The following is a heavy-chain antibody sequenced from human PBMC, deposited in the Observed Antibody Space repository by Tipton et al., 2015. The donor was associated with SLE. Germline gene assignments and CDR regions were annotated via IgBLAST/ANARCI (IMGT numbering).Heavy chain of an antibody. D-gene: IGHD1/OR15-1a*01. Sequence: SLRLSCAASGFTLSGYAMHWVRQAPGKGLEWVAVISYDGSNKDYAESVKGRFTISRDNSKNTLYLQINSLRAEDTAIYYCAKGRTGDYYYYYMDVWGKGTTVTVSS. CDR3: AKGRTGDYYYYYMDV. CDR2: ISYDGSNK. V-gene: IGHV3-30*04. J-gene: IGHJ6*03. CDR1: GFTLSGYA.